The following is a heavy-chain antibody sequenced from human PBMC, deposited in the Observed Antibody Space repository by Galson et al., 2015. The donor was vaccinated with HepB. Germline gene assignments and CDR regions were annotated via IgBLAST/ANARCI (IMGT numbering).Heavy chain of an antibody. CDR2: ISGSGGST. CDR1: GFTFSSYA. D-gene: IGHD1-14*01. V-gene: IGHV3-23*01. Sequence: SLRLSCAASGFTFSSYAMNWVRQAPGKGLEWVSVISGSGGSTFYADSVKGRFTISRDNSKNTLHLQMNGLRAEDTALYYCANGKDLSHFDYWGQGTLVTVSS. CDR3: ANGKDLSHFDY. J-gene: IGHJ4*02.